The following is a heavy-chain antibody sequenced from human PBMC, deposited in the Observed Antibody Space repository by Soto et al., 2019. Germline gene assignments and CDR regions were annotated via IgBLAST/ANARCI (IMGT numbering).Heavy chain of an antibody. Sequence: SETLSLTCTVSGGSISSGGYYWSWIRQHPGKGLEWIGYIYYSGSTYYNPSLKSRVTISVDTSKNQFSLKLSSVTAADTAVYYCARSYYYDSSGYSAYYYYYGMDVWGQGTTVTVSS. V-gene: IGHV4-31*03. CDR1: GGSISSGGYY. D-gene: IGHD3-22*01. J-gene: IGHJ6*02. CDR3: ARSYYYDSSGYSAYYYYYGMDV. CDR2: IYYSGST.